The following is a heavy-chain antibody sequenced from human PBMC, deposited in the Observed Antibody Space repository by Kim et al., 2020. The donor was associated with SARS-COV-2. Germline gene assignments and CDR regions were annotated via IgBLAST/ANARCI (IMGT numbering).Heavy chain of an antibody. Sequence: SETLSLTCAVYGGSFSGYYWSWIRQPPGKGLEWIGEINHSGSTNYNPSLKSRVTISVDTSKNQFSLKLSSVTAADTAVYHCARVSIRGRLYIPFDYWGQGTLVTVSS. CDR2: INHSGST. V-gene: IGHV4-34*01. J-gene: IGHJ4*02. CDR3: ARVSIRGRLYIPFDY. CDR1: GGSFSGYY. D-gene: IGHD3-16*01.